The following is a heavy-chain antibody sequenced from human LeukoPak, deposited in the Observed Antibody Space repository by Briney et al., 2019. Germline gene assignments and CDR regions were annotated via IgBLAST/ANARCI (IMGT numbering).Heavy chain of an antibody. CDR3: AKDRDSSGLYYFDY. CDR1: GFTFSSYG. CDR2: ISGSGGST. V-gene: IGHV3-23*01. Sequence: PGGTLRLSCAASGFTFSSYGMSWVRQAPGKGLEWVSAISGSGGSTYYADSVKGRFTISRGNSKNTLYLQMNSLRAEDTAVYYCAKDRDSSGLYYFDYWGQGTLVTVSS. J-gene: IGHJ4*02. D-gene: IGHD3-22*01.